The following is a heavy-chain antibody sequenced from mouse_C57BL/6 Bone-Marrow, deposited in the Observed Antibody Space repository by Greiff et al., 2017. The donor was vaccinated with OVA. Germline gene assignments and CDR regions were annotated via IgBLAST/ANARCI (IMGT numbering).Heavy chain of an antibody. V-gene: IGHV1-55*01. CDR3: AKDLRYYAMDY. CDR1: GYTFTSYW. J-gene: IGHJ4*01. Sequence: QVQLQQPGAELVKPGASVKMSCKASGYTFTSYWITWVKQRPGQGLEWIGDIYPGSGSTNYNEKFKSKATLTVDPPSSTAYMQLSSLTSEDSAVYYCAKDLRYYAMDYWGQGTSVTVSS. CDR2: IYPGSGST. D-gene: IGHD1-1*01.